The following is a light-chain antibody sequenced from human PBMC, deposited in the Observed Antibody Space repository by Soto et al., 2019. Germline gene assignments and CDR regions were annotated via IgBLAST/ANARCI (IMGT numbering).Light chain of an antibody. CDR2: EVS. J-gene: IGLJ1*01. Sequence: QSVLTQPASVSGSPGQSITISCTGTSSDVGSYNLVSWYQQHPGKAHKLMIYEVSKRPSGVSNRFSGSKSGNTASLTISGLQAEDEADYYCCSYAGSSFYVCGTGTKVTVL. CDR3: CSYAGSSFYV. CDR1: SSDVGSYNL. V-gene: IGLV2-23*02.